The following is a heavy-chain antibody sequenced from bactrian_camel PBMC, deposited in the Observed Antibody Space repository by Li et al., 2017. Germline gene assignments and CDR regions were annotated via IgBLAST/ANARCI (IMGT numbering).Heavy chain of an antibody. CDR2: VSSAGGST. D-gene: IGHD3*01. V-gene: IGHV3S40*01. J-gene: IGHJ4*01. Sequence: VQLVESGGGLVQPGASLRLSCVASGFTFSRTYYMSWVRQAPGKGLEWVSTVSSAGGSTYYADSVKGRFTISRDNAKNTVYLQMNSLKTEDMAMYYCAIPPFYNDFSTMGQGTQVTVS. CDR1: GFTFSRTYY.